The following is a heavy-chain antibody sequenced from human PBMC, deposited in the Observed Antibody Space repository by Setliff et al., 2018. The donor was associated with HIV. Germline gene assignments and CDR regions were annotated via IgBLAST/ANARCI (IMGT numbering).Heavy chain of an antibody. D-gene: IGHD2-21*02. V-gene: IGHV4-4*09. CDR1: GGSVNDFY. CDR3: ATLDHSGGNFLAY. J-gene: IGHJ4*02. CDR2: IHPSGST. Sequence: SETLSLTCTVSGGSVNDFYCNWIRQPPGKGPEWIGYIHPSGSTIYNPSLKSRITISLDTSKEQFSLELSSATAADTAVYYCATLDHSGGNFLAYWGQGSLVTVS.